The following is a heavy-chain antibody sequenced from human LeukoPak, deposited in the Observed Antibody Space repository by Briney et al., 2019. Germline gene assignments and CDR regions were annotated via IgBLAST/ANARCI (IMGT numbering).Heavy chain of an antibody. V-gene: IGHV4-59*01. CDR2: IYYSGST. J-gene: IGHJ6*03. D-gene: IGHD1-26*01. Sequence: PSETLSLTCTVSGGSISSYYWSWIRQPPGKGLEWIGYIYYSGSTNYNPSLKSRVTISVDTSKNQFSLKLSSVTAADTAVYYCARLYSGSYLSWYYYYYMHVGGRGPRVTISS. CDR3: ARLYSGSYLSWYYYYYMHV. CDR1: GGSISSYY.